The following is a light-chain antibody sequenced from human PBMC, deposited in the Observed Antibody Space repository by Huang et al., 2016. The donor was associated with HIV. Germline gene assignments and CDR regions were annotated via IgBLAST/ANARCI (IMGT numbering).Light chain of an antibody. CDR1: QSVYASSTSKDY. CDR2: WAS. Sequence: DIIMSQSPESLTVSLGERATLNCRSSQSVYASSTSKDYMAWFQQKPGQPPRLLLCWASSREVGVPDRFSGSGSGTHFTLTIANLQPEDAAIYYCQQYYSSPQTFGQGTRV. V-gene: IGKV4-1*01. CDR3: QQYYSSPQT. J-gene: IGKJ1*01.